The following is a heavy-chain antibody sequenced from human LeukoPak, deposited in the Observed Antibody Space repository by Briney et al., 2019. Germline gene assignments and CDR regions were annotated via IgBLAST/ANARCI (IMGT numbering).Heavy chain of an antibody. D-gene: IGHD6-13*01. CDR2: IYYSGST. V-gene: IGHV4-61*01. CDR3: ARDIPRGGSSWYSRSPSYYYGMDV. CDR1: GGSISSSIYY. Sequence: KPSETLSLTCTVSGGSISSSIYYWGWIRQPPGKGLEWIGYIYYSGSTNYNPSLKSRVTISVDTSKNQFSLKLSSVTAADTAVYYCARDIPRGGSSWYSRSPSYYYGMDVWGQGTTVTVSS. J-gene: IGHJ6*02.